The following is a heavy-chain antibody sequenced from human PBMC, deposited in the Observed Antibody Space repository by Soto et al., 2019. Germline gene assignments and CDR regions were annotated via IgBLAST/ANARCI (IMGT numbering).Heavy chain of an antibody. Sequence: GESLKISCKGSGYTFTGYWINWVRQMPRKGLEWMGEIDPSDSSTNYSPSYSPSFQGHVTISTDKSITTAYLQWSSLKASDTAIYYCARLGHDYSNSGMDVWGQGTTVTVSS. D-gene: IGHD4-4*01. CDR1: GYTFTGYW. V-gene: IGHV5-10-1*01. CDR2: IDPSDSST. J-gene: IGHJ6*02. CDR3: ARLGHDYSNSGMDV.